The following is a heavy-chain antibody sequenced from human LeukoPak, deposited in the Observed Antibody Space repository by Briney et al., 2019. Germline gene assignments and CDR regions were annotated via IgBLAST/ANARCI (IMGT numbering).Heavy chain of an antibody. J-gene: IGHJ4*02. D-gene: IGHD3-22*01. CDR1: GGTTNSHA. V-gene: IGHV1-69*04. CDR3: ATTNDGGGYQWGDFFDF. Sequence: SVKVSCKASGGTTNSHAISWVRQAPGQGLEWMGRIIPNLGTTNRAQNFQDRVTLTADKSTNTAYMELTSLTSGDTAVYYCATTNDGGGYQWGDFFDFWGQGTLVTVSS. CDR2: IIPNLGTT.